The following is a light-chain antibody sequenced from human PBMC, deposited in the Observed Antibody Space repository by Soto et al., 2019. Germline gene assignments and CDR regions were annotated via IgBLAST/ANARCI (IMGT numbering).Light chain of an antibody. Sequence: DIQMTQSPSSLSASVGDRVTMTCRASQSITTHVNWYQQKPGKAPKLLIYAASILQSGVPSRFSGSGSGTDITLTISSLQPEDFATYYCQQSYSTPSPPTFGQGTKLEIK. CDR2: AAS. CDR1: QSITTH. CDR3: QQSYSTPSPPT. J-gene: IGKJ2*01. V-gene: IGKV1-39*01.